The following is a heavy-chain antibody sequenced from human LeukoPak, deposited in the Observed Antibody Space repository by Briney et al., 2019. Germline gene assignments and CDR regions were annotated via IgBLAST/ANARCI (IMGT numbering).Heavy chain of an antibody. V-gene: IGHV4-38-2*02. CDR2: IYHNGST. CDR3: ARDRESWLVPSLFDY. CDR1: GYSISSGYY. Sequence: SETLSLTCAVSGYSISSGYYWGWIRQPPGKGLEWIGSIYHNGSTYYNPSLKSRVTISVDTSKNQFSLKLSSVTAADTAVYYCARDRESWLVPSLFDYWGQGTLVTVSS. D-gene: IGHD6-19*01. J-gene: IGHJ4*02.